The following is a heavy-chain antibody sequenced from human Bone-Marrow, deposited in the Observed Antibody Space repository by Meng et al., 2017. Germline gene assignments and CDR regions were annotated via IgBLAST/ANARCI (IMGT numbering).Heavy chain of an antibody. Sequence: ASVKVSCKASGYTFTSYDINWVRQATGQGLEWMGWMNPNSGNTGYAQKFQGRVTITRNTSISTAYMELSRLRSDDTAVYYCARVPYFSSAGTHGWIDYWGQGTLVTVSS. D-gene: IGHD6-13*01. CDR2: MNPNSGNT. V-gene: IGHV1-8*03. CDR3: ARVPYFSSAGTHGWIDY. J-gene: IGHJ4*02. CDR1: GYTFTSYD.